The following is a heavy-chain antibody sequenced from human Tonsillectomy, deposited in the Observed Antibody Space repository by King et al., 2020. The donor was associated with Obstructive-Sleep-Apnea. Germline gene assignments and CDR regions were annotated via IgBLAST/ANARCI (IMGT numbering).Heavy chain of an antibody. Sequence: VQLVQSGAEVKKPGESLKISCKASGYIFITYWIGWVRQMPGKGLELMAIIYPGDSDTTYSPSFQGQVTISADKSISTAYLQWSSLKASDTAMYYCARHGYGGDSDAFDIWGQGTMVTVSS. J-gene: IGHJ3*02. CDR2: IYPGDSDT. CDR1: GYIFITYW. V-gene: IGHV5-51*01. CDR3: ARHGYGGDSDAFDI. D-gene: IGHD4-23*01.